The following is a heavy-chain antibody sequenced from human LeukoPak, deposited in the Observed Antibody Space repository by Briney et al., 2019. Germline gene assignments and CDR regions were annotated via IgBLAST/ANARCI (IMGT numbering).Heavy chain of an antibody. CDR1: GGSISSSSYY. J-gene: IGHJ3*02. CDR3: AREQFLGYCTGGVCYKGGAFDI. V-gene: IGHV4-39*01. D-gene: IGHD2-8*02. CDR2: IYYSGST. Sequence: SETLSLTCTVSGGSISSSSYYWGWIRQPPGKGLEWIVSIYYSGSTYYNPSLKRLVTISVDTSKNQFSLKLSSVTAADTAVYYCAREQFLGYCTGGVCYKGGAFDIWGQGTMVTVSS.